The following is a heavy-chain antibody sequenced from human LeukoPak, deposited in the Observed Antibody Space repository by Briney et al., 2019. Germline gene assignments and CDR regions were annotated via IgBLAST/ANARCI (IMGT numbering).Heavy chain of an antibody. J-gene: IGHJ6*03. D-gene: IGHD4-17*01. CDR2: IYTSGST. V-gene: IGHV4-61*02. CDR3: ARGWTVTSAYYYYYMDV. CDR1: GDSISTSSYY. Sequence: PSETLSLTCSVSGDSISTSSYYWSWIRQPAGKGLEWIGRIYTSGSTNYNPSLKSRVTISVDTSKNQFSLKLSSVTAADTAVYYCARGWTVTSAYYYYYMDVWGKGTTVTVSS.